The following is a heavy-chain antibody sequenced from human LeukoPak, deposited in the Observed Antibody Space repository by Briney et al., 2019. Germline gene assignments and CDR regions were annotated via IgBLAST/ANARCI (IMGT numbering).Heavy chain of an antibody. CDR1: GFTFSSYG. CDR3: AKSRKSIVVVPAAIAQW. V-gene: IGHV3-30*18. CDR2: ISYDGSNK. D-gene: IGHD2-2*02. Sequence: GRSLRLSCAASGFTFSSYGMHWVRQAPGKGLEWVAVISYDGSNKYYADSVKGRFTISRDNSKNTLYLQMNSLRAEDTAVYYCAKSRKSIVVVPAAIAQWGGQGTLVTVSS. J-gene: IGHJ4*02.